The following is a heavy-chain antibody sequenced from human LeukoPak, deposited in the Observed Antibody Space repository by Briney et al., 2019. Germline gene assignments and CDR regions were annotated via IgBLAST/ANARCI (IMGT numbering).Heavy chain of an antibody. Sequence: SETLSLTCTVSGGSICSYYWSWIRQPPGKGLEWIGHLYNCATTNYNPSLKSRITISVNPTKDPYSLTLRPITAPNPAANSRARDSSAIADNWFDPWGEGGLLTVSS. V-gene: IGHV4-59*12. J-gene: IGHJ5*02. D-gene: IGHD2-2*02. CDR2: LYNCATT. CDR1: GGSICSYY. CDR3: ARDSSAIADNWFDP.